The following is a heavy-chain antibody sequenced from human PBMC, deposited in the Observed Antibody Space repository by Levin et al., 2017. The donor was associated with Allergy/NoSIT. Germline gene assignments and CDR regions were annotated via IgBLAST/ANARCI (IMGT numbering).Heavy chain of an antibody. V-gene: IGHV4-39*07. D-gene: IGHD6-6*01. CDR1: GDSIRSGRHH. CDR3: AREYSSSCEY. Sequence: SQTLSLPCTVSGDSIRSGRHHWGWVRQPPGKGLEWIASIYYSGTTYYKPSLRGRVAISVDTSKNQFSLKLSSVTAADTAMYYCAREYSSSCEYWGQGTLVIVSS. CDR2: IYYSGTT. J-gene: IGHJ4*02.